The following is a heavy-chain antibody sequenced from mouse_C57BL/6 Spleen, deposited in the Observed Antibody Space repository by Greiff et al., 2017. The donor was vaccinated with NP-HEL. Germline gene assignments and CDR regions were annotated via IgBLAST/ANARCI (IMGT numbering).Heavy chain of an antibody. V-gene: IGHV1-82*01. CDR1: GYAFSSSW. Sequence: VQLQQSGPELVKPGASVKISCKASGYAFSSSWMNWVKQRPGKGLEWIGRIYPGDGDTNYNGKFKGKATLTADKSSSTAYMQLSSLTSEDSAVYFCAREHYYGSIYYFDYWGQGTTLTVSS. CDR3: AREHYYGSIYYFDY. CDR2: IYPGDGDT. J-gene: IGHJ2*01. D-gene: IGHD1-1*01.